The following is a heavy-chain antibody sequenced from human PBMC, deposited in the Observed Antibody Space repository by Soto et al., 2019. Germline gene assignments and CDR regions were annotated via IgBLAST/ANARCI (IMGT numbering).Heavy chain of an antibody. CDR2: ISFNTNDK. Sequence: PGGSLRLSCAASGFIFSSYSMHWVRQAPGKGLEWVALISFNTNDKYYADSVKGRFTISRDNSKNTLYLQMNSLRGEDTAVYYCARGSPHTGNLYFDYWGQGTLVTVSS. J-gene: IGHJ4*02. V-gene: IGHV3-30-3*01. CDR3: ARGSPHTGNLYFDY. CDR1: GFIFSSYS. D-gene: IGHD2-8*02.